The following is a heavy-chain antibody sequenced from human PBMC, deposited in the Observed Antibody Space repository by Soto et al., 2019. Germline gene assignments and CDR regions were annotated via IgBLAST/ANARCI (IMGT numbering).Heavy chain of an antibody. J-gene: IGHJ4*02. V-gene: IGHV1-46*03. CDR1: GYTFTSYY. CDR3: AIDFHSITTVTLFYY. CDR2: INPSGGST. D-gene: IGHD4-17*01. Sequence: ASVKVSCKASGYTFTSYYMHWVRQAPGQGLEWMGIINPSGGSTSYAQKFQGRVTMTRDTSTSTVYMELSSLRSEDTAVYYCAIDFHSITTVTLFYYCAQGTLVPVSS.